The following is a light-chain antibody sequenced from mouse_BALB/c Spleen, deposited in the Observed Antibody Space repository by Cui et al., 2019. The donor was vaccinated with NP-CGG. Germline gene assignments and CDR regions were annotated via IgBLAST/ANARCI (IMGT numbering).Light chain of an antibody. V-gene: IGLV1*01. CDR1: TGAVTTSNY. Sequence: QAVATQESALTTSPGETVTLTCRSSTGAVTTSNYANWVQEKPDHLFTGLMGGTHNRAPGVPARFSGSLIGDKAALTITGARTEDEAIYFCALWYSNHWVFGGGSKLTVL. CDR2: GTH. CDR3: ALWYSNHWV. J-gene: IGLJ1*01.